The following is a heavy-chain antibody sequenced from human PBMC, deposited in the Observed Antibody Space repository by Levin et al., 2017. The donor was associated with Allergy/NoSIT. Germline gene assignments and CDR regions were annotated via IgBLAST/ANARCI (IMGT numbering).Heavy chain of an antibody. CDR2: ISYDGSNK. CDR1: GFTFSSYG. CDR3: AKDDYGDYVDDYYYDGMDV. Sequence: GESLKISCAASGFTFSSYGMHWVRQAPGKGLEWVAVISYDGSNKYYADSVKGRFTISRDNSKNTLYLQMNSLRAEDTAVYYCAKDDYGDYVDDYYYDGMDVWGQGTTVTVSS. J-gene: IGHJ6*02. D-gene: IGHD4-17*01. V-gene: IGHV3-30*18.